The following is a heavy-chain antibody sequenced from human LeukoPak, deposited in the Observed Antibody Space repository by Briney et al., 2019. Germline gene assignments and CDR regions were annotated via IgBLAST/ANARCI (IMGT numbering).Heavy chain of an antibody. Sequence: SETLSLTCTASGGSISSYYWSWIRQPPGKGLEWIGYIYYSGSTNYNPSLKSRVTISVDTSKNQFSLKLSSVTAADTAVYYCAREAKTPRYYYDSSGYWDYWGQGTLVTVSS. CDR1: GGSISSYY. CDR3: AREAKTPRYYYDSSGYWDY. D-gene: IGHD3-22*01. J-gene: IGHJ4*02. V-gene: IGHV4-59*01. CDR2: IYYSGST.